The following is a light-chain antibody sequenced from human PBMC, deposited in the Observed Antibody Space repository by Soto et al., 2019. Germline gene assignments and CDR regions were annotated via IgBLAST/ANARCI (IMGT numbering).Light chain of an antibody. Sequence: IQVTQSPPSLSASVGDRVTISCRASQGIRSDLAWYQQKPGKVPKLLIYGASKLASGVPSRFSGSGFGTDFTLTISSLQPEDCATYYCLQDYNFPWAFGQGTMVEIK. V-gene: IGKV1-6*01. CDR2: GAS. J-gene: IGKJ1*01. CDR3: LQDYNFPWA. CDR1: QGIRSD.